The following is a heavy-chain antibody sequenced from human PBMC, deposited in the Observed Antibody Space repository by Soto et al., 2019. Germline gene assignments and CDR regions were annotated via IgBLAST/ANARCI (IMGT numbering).Heavy chain of an antibody. Sequence: RSHTYTVAEDSIIGIYRWPWSHQSPGRGLEWIASIYHTGTTYYTPSLESRVTISVDTSKNQFSLRLRSVTAADAAVYFCARTDNVGYDPHCGQGNPVPVSS. CDR2: IYHTGTT. V-gene: IGHV4-38-2*02. J-gene: IGHJ4*02. D-gene: IGHD5-12*01. CDR3: ARTDNVGYDPH. CDR1: EDSIIGIYR.